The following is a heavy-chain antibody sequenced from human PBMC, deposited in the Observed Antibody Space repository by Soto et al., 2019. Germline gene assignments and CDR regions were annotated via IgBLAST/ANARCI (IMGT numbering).Heavy chain of an antibody. V-gene: IGHV3-30*18. D-gene: IGHD3-22*01. CDR1: GFNFSSYG. CDR2: ISYDGINK. J-gene: IGHJ4*02. Sequence: QVQLVVSGGGVVQPGRSLRLSCAASGFNFSSYGMHWVRQAPGKGLEWVAVISYDGINKYYTDSVKGRFTISSDNSKNKLFLQMNSLRADDTAVYYRAKYLRTPGPFYYDSSGYLPRDSWGQGPLVTVSS. CDR3: AKYLRTPGPFYYDSSGYLPRDS.